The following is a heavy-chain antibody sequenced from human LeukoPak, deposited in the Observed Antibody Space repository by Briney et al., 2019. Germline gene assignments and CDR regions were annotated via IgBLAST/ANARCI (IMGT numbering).Heavy chain of an antibody. V-gene: IGHV3-30*02. CDR3: AKISSSAESNFDY. D-gene: IGHD6-25*01. CDR2: IWPDGSKK. CDR1: GFTFSTYA. J-gene: IGHJ4*02. Sequence: SGGSLRLSCAASGFTFSTYAMHWVRQAPGKGLEWVAFIWPDGSKKYYADPVKGRFAISRENSKNTVYLQMNDLRLEDTALYFCAKISSSAESNFDYWGQGTLLTVSS.